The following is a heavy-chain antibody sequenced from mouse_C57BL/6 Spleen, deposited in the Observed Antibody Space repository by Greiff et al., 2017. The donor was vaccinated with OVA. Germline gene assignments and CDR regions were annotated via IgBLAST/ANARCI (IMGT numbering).Heavy chain of an antibody. CDR3: ARWERDQAYDKDY. Sequence: QVQLQQPGAELVRPGSSVKLSCKASGYTFTSYWLHWVKQRPVQGLEWIGNIDPTNSETNYNKKFKDKATMTVDKSSSTAYMQLSSLTSEDSAVYYCARWERDQAYDKDYWGKGTTVTVSS. J-gene: IGHJ4*01. CDR2: IDPTNSET. V-gene: IGHV1-52*01. D-gene: IGHD2-3*01. CDR1: GYTFTSYW.